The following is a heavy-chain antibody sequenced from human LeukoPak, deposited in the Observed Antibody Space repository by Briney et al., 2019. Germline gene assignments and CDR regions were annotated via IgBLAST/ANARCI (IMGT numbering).Heavy chain of an antibody. Sequence: SETLSLTCTVSGGSISSHYWSWIRQPPGKGLEWIGYIYYSGSTNYNPSLKSRVTISVDTSKNQFSLKLSSVTAADTAVYCCARDGYCSSTSCFRNAFDIWGQGTMVTVSS. CDR3: ARDGYCSSTSCFRNAFDI. J-gene: IGHJ3*02. D-gene: IGHD2-2*01. V-gene: IGHV4-59*11. CDR1: GGSISSHY. CDR2: IYYSGST.